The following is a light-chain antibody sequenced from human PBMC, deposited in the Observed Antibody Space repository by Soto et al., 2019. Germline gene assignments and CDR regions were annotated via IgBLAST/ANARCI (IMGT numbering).Light chain of an antibody. V-gene: IGLV1-40*01. CDR1: SSNIGAGYD. J-gene: IGLJ2*01. CDR3: QSYDSSLGASL. Sequence: QSVLTQPPSVSGAPGQRVTISCTGSSSNIGAGYDVHWYQQLPGTAPKLLIYGNSNRPSGVPDRFSGSKSGTSASLAITGLQAEDEADYYCQSYDSSLGASLFGGGTKLTVL. CDR2: GNS.